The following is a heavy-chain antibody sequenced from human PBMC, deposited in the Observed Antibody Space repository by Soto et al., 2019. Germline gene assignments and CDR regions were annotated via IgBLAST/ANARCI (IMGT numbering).Heavy chain of an antibody. J-gene: IGHJ4*02. V-gene: IGHV4-59*08. CDR2: IYYSGST. D-gene: IGHD6-13*01. CDR3: ARYSSSWYYFDY. CDR1: GGCMSSYY. Sequence: SETLCLTCTVSGGCMSSYYWSWIRHPPGKGLEWIGYIYYSGSTNYNPSLKSRVTISVDTSKNQFSLKLSSVTAADTAVYYCARYSSSWYYFDYWGQGTLVTVSS.